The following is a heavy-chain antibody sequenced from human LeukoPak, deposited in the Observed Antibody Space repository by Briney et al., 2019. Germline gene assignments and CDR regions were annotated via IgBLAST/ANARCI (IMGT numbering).Heavy chain of an antibody. CDR1: GFTFSSYV. J-gene: IGHJ4*02. Sequence: GGSLRLSCAASGFTFSSYVMSWVRQAPGKGLEWVSAISGSGGSTYYADSVKGRFTISRDNSKNTLYLQMNSLRAEDTAVYYCAKDGYYDFWSGYSPLGYWGQGTLVTVSS. CDR3: AKDGYYDFWSGYSPLGY. D-gene: IGHD3-3*01. V-gene: IGHV3-23*01. CDR2: ISGSGGST.